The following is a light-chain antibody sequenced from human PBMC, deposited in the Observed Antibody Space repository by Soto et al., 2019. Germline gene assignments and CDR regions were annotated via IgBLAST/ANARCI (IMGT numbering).Light chain of an antibody. CDR2: AAS. CDR3: HQSYSTPRYT. Sequence: IQMTQSPSSLSASVGDRVTITCRASQSISSYLNWYQQKPGKAPKLLIYAASSVQSGVPSRFSGSGSGTDFTLTISSLQPEDFATYYCHQSYSTPRYTFGQGTKLEIK. J-gene: IGKJ2*01. CDR1: QSISSY. V-gene: IGKV1-39*01.